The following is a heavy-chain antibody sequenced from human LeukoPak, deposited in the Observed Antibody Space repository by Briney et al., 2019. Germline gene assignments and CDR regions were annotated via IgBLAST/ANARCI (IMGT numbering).Heavy chain of an antibody. J-gene: IGHJ4*02. CDR2: IYYSGST. Sequence: SETLSLTCTVSGGSISSYYWSWIRQPPGKGLEWIGYIYYSGSTNYNPSLKSRVTISVDTSKNQFSLKLSSVTAADTAVYYCAGARDTYYFHYWGQGTLVTVSS. D-gene: IGHD2-21*01. CDR3: AGARDTYYFHY. CDR1: GGSISSYY. V-gene: IGHV4-59*08.